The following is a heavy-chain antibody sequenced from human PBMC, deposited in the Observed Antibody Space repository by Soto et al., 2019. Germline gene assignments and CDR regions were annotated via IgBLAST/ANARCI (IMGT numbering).Heavy chain of an antibody. CDR3: GKGGDAAPFDVFAI. CDR2: ISYDGSNK. V-gene: IGHV3-30*18. D-gene: IGHD2-15*01. Sequence: GGSLRLSCAASGFTFSSYGMHWVRQAPGKGLEWVAVISYDGSNKYYADSVKGRFTISRDNSKNTLYLQMNSLRDADTAVYSCGKGGDAAPFDVFAIWGQGTMVIVS. J-gene: IGHJ3*02. CDR1: GFTFSSYG.